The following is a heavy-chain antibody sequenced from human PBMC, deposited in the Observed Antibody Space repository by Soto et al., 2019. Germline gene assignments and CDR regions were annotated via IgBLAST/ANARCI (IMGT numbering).Heavy chain of an antibody. CDR1: GFTFSNYA. V-gene: IGHV3-23*01. CDR3: AKCPAWGGGWERLDY. J-gene: IGHJ4*02. CDR2: ISDSGGST. D-gene: IGHD2-15*01. Sequence: EVQLLESGGGLVQRGGSLRLSCAASGFTFSNYAMSWVRQAPGKGLEWVSLISDSGGSTYYAGSVKGRFTISRDNSKNTRYLQRNSLRAEDTAVHYWAKCPAWGGGWERLDYWGQGALVTVSS.